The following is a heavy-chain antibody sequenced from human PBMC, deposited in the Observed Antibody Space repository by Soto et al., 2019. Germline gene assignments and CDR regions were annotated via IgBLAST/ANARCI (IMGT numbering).Heavy chain of an antibody. Sequence: QVQLVQSGAEVKKPGSSVKVSCKASGGTFNNYAISWVRQAPGQGLEWMGGIIPLFGTANYAQKFEGRVTIPAEKSTDTAYMELSSLKSEDTAVYYCARLIGEGYSGTYALDYWGQGTLVTVSS. CDR3: ARLIGEGYSGTYALDY. V-gene: IGHV1-69*06. J-gene: IGHJ4*02. D-gene: IGHD1-26*01. CDR2: IIPLFGTA. CDR1: GGTFNNYA.